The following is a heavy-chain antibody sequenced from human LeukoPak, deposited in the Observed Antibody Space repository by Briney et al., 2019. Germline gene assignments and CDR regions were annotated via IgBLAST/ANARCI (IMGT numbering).Heavy chain of an antibody. J-gene: IGHJ4*02. V-gene: IGHV4-59*01. D-gene: IGHD6-13*01. CDR3: ARVSLGSSWSDY. Sequence: SETLSLTCTVSGGSISGYYWSWIRQPPGKGLEWIGYIYYSGSTNYNPSLKSRVTISVDTSKNQFSLKLTSVTAADTAVYYCARVSLGSSWSDYWGQGTLVTVSS. CDR1: GGSISGYY. CDR2: IYYSGST.